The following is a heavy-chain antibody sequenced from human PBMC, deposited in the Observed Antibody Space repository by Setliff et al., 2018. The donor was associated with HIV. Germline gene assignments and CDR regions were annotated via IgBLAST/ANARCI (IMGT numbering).Heavy chain of an antibody. Sequence: ASVKVSCKASGDNYNSHSISWVRQAPGQGLEWMGGIVPIFGTPNYAQKFKGRLTITADESTSTVYMELSSLRSEDTAVYFCARDSRDIVVVIAPEPEPYYYYGMDVWGEGTTVTVSS. CDR2: IVPIFGTP. J-gene: IGHJ6*04. V-gene: IGHV1-69*13. D-gene: IGHD2-15*01. CDR1: GDNYNSHS. CDR3: ARDSRDIVVVIAPEPEPYYYYGMDV.